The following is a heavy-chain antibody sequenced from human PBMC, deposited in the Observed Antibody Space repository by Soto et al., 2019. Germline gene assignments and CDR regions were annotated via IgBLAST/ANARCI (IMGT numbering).Heavy chain of an antibody. CDR1: GFTFSNYG. CDR2: ISDDGSNK. D-gene: IGHD3-3*01. J-gene: IGHJ6*02. V-gene: IGHV3-30*18. CDR3: TKRRNVLRFLEWSSGMEV. Sequence: GGSLRLSCAASGFTFSNYGMHWVRQAPGKGLERVAFISDDGSNKYYAHSMKGRFTMSRDNSKSTLYLQMSSLRVEDTAVYYCTKRRNVLRFLEWSSGMEVWGQGTTVTVSS.